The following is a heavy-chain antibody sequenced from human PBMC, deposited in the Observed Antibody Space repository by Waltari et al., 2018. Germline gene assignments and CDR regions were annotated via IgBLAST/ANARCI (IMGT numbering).Heavy chain of an antibody. CDR3: ARGSIIAQRLDSFDI. Sequence: VQLVESGGGLVKPGGSLRLSCAASGFTFTTYSMNWFRQAPGKGLELFSSISGDSNNIYYEDSLKGRFTISRDNTKNSLYLQMNSLRAEDTALYYCARGSIIAQRLDSFDIWGQGTTVTVSS. CDR2: ISGDSNNI. D-gene: IGHD3-3*01. J-gene: IGHJ3*02. V-gene: IGHV3-21*01. CDR1: GFTFTTYS.